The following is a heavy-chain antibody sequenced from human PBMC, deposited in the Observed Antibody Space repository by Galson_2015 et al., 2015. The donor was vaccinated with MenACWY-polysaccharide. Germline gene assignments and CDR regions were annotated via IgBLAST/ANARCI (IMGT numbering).Heavy chain of an antibody. CDR2: IYYSGST. Sequence: ETLSLTCTVSGGSLSGSYWSWTRQPPGKGLEWIGYIYYSGSTNYNPSLKSRVTMSLDISKNQFSLTLSSVTAADTAVYYCARSSTSTSWLYYYYGMDVWGQGTTVTVSS. V-gene: IGHV4-59*01. J-gene: IGHJ6*02. D-gene: IGHD2-2*01. CDR3: ARSSTSTSWLYYYYGMDV. CDR1: GGSLSGSY.